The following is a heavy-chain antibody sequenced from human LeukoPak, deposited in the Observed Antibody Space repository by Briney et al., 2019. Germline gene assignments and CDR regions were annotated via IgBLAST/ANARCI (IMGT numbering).Heavy chain of an antibody. J-gene: IGHJ4*02. CDR3: AKDTAGSTVVPAAIDY. CDR1: GFTFSSYA. D-gene: IGHD2-2*01. CDR2: ISGSGGST. V-gene: IGHV3-23*01. Sequence: GGSLRLSCAASGFTFSSYAMSWVRQAPGKGLEWVSAISGSGGSTYYADSVKGRFTISRDNSKNTLYLQMNSLRAEDTAVYYCAKDTAGSTVVPAAIDYWGQGTLVTVSS.